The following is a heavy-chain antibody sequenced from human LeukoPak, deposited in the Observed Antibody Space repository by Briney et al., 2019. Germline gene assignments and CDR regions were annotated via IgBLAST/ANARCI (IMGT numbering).Heavy chain of an antibody. CDR2: ISASGGTT. D-gene: IGHD2-2*01. CDR3: AKEPREYCSSTSCPNWFDS. V-gene: IGHV3-23*01. Sequence: GGSLRLSCAASRFTFGAYAMTWVRQAPGKGLEWVSAISASGGTTYYADSVKGRFTISRDNSENTLFLQMNSLRAEDTAVYYCAKEPREYCSSTSCPNWFDSWGQGTLVTVSS. CDR1: RFTFGAYA. J-gene: IGHJ5*01.